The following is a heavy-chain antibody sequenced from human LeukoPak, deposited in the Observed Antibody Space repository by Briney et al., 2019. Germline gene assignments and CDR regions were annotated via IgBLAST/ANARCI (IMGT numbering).Heavy chain of an antibody. J-gene: IGHJ4*02. CDR1: GYSFTTYW. Sequence: GASLKISCKGSGYSFTTYWIGWVRQMPGKGLEWMGIIYPGDSDTRYSPSFQGQITISADKSISTAYLQWSSLKASDTAMYYCARSADGYNYYFDYWGQGTLVTVSS. CDR2: IYPGDSDT. D-gene: IGHD5-24*01. CDR3: ARSADGYNYYFDY. V-gene: IGHV5-51*01.